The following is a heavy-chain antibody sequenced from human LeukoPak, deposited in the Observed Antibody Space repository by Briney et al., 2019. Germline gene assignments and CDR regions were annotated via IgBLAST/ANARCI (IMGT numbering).Heavy chain of an antibody. CDR3: ARDLDYSNYWFDP. J-gene: IGHJ5*02. V-gene: IGHV3-30*03. D-gene: IGHD4-11*01. CDR1: GFTFSSYG. Sequence: QTGGSLRLSCAASGFTFSSYGMHWVRQAPGKGLEWVAVISYDGSNKYYADSVKGRFTISRDNSKNTLYLQMNSLRAEDTAVYYCARDLDYSNYWFDPWGQGTLVTVSS. CDR2: ISYDGSNK.